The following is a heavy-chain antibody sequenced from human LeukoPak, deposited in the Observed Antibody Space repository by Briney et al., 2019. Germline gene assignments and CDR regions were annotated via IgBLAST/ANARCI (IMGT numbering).Heavy chain of an antibody. Sequence: PGGSLRLSCAASGFTFSSYSMNWVRQATGKGLEWVSSISSSSSYIYYADSVKGRFTISRDNAKNSLYLQMNSLRAEDTAVYYCARDSGGYYDSSGYQNNWFDPWGQGTLVTVSS. CDR2: ISSSSSYI. CDR3: ARDSGGYYDSSGYQNNWFDP. V-gene: IGHV3-21*01. D-gene: IGHD3-22*01. J-gene: IGHJ5*02. CDR1: GFTFSSYS.